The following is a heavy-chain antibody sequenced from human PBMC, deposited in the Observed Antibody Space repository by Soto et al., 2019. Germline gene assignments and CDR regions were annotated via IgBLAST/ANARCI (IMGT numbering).Heavy chain of an antibody. CDR3: AKDLSYGDSYGIDY. CDR1: GFTFDDYA. D-gene: IGHD4-17*01. J-gene: IGHJ4*02. V-gene: IGHV3-9*01. CDR2: ISWNSGSI. Sequence: GGSLRLSCAASGFTFDDYAMHWVRQAPEKGLEWVSGISWNSGSIGYADSVKGRFTISRDNAKNSLYLQMNSLRAEDTALYYCAKDLSYGDSYGIDYWGQGTLVTVSS.